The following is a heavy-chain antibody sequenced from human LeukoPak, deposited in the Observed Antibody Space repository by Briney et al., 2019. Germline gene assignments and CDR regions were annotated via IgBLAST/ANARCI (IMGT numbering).Heavy chain of an antibody. J-gene: IGHJ4*02. V-gene: IGHV1-2*02. CDR1: GYTFTGYY. CDR2: INPNSGGT. D-gene: IGHD3-22*01. Sequence: ASVKVSCKASGYTFTGYYMHWVRQAPGQGLEWMGWINPNSGGTNYAQKFQGRATMTRDTSISTAYMELSRLRSDDTAVYYCARGKYDSSGYYLYWGQGTLVTVSS. CDR3: ARGKYDSSGYYLY.